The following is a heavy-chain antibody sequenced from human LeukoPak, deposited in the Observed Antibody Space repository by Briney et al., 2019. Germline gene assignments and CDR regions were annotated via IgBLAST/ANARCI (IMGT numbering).Heavy chain of an antibody. J-gene: IGHJ4*02. CDR3: AKDPRPYYDVPVGY. Sequence: GGSLRLSCAASGFTFSSSSMTWVRQAPGKGLEWVSSISFSSSYIYYADSVKGRFTISRDDAKNSLYLQMNTLRAEDTAVYYCAKDPRPYYDVPVGYWGQGTLVTVSP. D-gene: IGHD3-3*01. CDR2: ISFSSSYI. CDR1: GFTFSSSS. V-gene: IGHV3-21*01.